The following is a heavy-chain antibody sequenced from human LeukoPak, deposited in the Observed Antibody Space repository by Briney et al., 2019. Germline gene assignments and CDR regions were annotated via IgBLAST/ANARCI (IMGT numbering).Heavy chain of an antibody. Sequence: GGSLRLSCAASGFTFSDYYMSWIRQAPGKGLEWVSYISSSSSYTNYADSVKGRFTISRDNAKNSLYLQMNGLRAEDTAVYYCARLSRAQLPSFDYWGQGTLVTVSS. D-gene: IGHD2-2*01. J-gene: IGHJ4*02. CDR1: GFTFSDYY. CDR3: ARLSRAQLPSFDY. CDR2: ISSSSSYT. V-gene: IGHV3-11*06.